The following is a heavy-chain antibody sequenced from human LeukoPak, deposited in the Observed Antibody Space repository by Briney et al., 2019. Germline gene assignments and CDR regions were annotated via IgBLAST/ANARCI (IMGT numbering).Heavy chain of an antibody. CDR2: IYYNGDT. Sequence: SETLSLTCTVSGGSISSYYWSWIRQPAGKGLEWIGYIYYNGDTHYNPSLNSRLSMSVDTPNKQFSLNLRSVTAADTAVYYCVRGPYGASISNWFDPWGQGLLVTASS. J-gene: IGHJ5*02. D-gene: IGHD4/OR15-4a*01. V-gene: IGHV4-59*01. CDR3: VRGPYGASISNWFDP. CDR1: GGSISSYY.